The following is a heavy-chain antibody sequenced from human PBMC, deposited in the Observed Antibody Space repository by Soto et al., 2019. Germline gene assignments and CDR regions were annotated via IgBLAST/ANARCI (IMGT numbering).Heavy chain of an antibody. V-gene: IGHV3-21*01. CDR1: GFTFSSYS. CDR2: ISSSRGYT. J-gene: IGHJ4*02. CDR3: ARGRSLNTNMDY. D-gene: IGHD2-15*01. Sequence: VQLVESGGGLVKPGGSLRLSCAASGFTFSSYSMNWVRQAPGKGLEWVSSISSSRGYTSYADSVKGRFTISRDNAKNSLYLQIDSLRAEDTAVYYCARGRSLNTNMDYWGQGALVTVSS.